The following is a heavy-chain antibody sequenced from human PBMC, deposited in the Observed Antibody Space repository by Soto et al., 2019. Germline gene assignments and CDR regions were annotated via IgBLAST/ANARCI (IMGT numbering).Heavy chain of an antibody. CDR3: ARGRAAADSFDYYYMDV. J-gene: IGHJ6*03. CDR2: IYYSGST. Sequence: SQTLSLTCTVSGGSISSYYWSWIRQPPGKGLEWIGYIYYSGSTNYNPSLKSRVTISVDTSKNQFSLKLSSVTAADTAVYYCARGRAAADSFDYYYMDVWGKGTTVTVSS. V-gene: IGHV4-59*01. CDR1: GGSISSYY. D-gene: IGHD6-13*01.